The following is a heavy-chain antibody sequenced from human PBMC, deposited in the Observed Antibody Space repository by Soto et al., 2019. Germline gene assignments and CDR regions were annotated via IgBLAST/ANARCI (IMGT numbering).Heavy chain of an antibody. CDR3: ERMSSARSGWLPDY. CDR1: GYTFTSNS. Sequence: ASVKVSCKASGYTFTSNSIGWVRQAPGQGLEWMGWINVYNGNTKYAQQLQGRVTLTTDTSTSTAYMDLRSLRSDDTAVYFCERMSSARSGWLPDYWGQGNLVTVSS. J-gene: IGHJ4*02. CDR2: INVYNGNT. D-gene: IGHD6-19*01. V-gene: IGHV1-18*04.